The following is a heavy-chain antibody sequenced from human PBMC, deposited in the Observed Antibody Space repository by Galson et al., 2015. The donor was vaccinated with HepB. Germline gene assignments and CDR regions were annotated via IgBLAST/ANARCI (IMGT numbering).Heavy chain of an antibody. V-gene: IGHV4-34*01. CDR2: INHSGNT. D-gene: IGHD2-2*01. CDR1: GGSFSGYY. J-gene: IGHJ2*01. CDR3: ARVQCSSTSCYSTEYFDL. Sequence: SETLSLTCAVYGGSFSGYYWTWIRQPPGKGLEWIGEINHSGNTNYNPSLKSRVTISVDTSKNQFSLNLSSVTAADTAVYYCARVQCSSTSCYSTEYFDLWGRGTLVTVSS.